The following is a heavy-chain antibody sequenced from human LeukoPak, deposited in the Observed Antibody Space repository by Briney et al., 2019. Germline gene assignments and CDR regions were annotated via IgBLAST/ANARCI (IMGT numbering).Heavy chain of an antibody. CDR2: IYSSGST. V-gene: IGHV4-4*07. CDR1: GGSISNYY. D-gene: IGHD5-18*01. CDR3: ARITATSMVNALDL. Sequence: SETLSLTCTVSGGSISNYYWSWIRQPAGRGLEYFGRIYSSGSTDYNPSPESRVTMSVDTSKNQFSLKVRFVTAADTAVYYCARITATSMVNALDLWGQGILVTVSS. J-gene: IGHJ5*02.